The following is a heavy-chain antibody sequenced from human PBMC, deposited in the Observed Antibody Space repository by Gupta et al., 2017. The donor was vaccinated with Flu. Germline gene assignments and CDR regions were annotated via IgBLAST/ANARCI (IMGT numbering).Heavy chain of an antibody. D-gene: IGHD3-10*01. J-gene: IGHJ5*02. V-gene: IGHV4-39*01. Sequence: YSWGWIRQPPGKGLEWIGNIYYGENTYYNPSLKSRLSISMDTSRNQVSLKLSSVTAADTAVYFCARLDLEPYGSGSYNWFDPWGQGTLVTVSS. CDR1: YS. CDR3: ARLDLEPYGSGSYNWFDP. CDR2: IYYGENT.